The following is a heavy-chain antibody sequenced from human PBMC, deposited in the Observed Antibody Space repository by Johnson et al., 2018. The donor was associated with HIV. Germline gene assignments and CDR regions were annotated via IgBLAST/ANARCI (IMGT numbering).Heavy chain of an antibody. V-gene: IGHV3-66*02. Sequence: VQLVESGGGLVQPGGSLRLSCAASGFTFSSYAMHWVRQAPGKGLEWVSVIYSGGSTYYADSMKGRFTISRDNSKNTLYLQMNSLRAEDTAVYYCARLTWDQNRGWDAFDIWGQGTMVTVSS. CDR1: GFTFSSYA. CDR3: ARLTWDQNRGWDAFDI. D-gene: IGHD1-26*01. CDR2: IYSGGST. J-gene: IGHJ3*02.